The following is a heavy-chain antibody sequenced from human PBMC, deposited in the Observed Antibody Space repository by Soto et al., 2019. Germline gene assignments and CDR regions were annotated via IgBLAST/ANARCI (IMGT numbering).Heavy chain of an antibody. CDR2: IISSSSDI. CDR1: GFTFSYYS. V-gene: IGHV3-21*01. CDR3: ARVHYYDSSGYYL. D-gene: IGHD3-22*01. Sequence: GGYLRLSCSASGFTFSYYSMIWVLQATGKGLEWVSSIISSSSDIYYADTVKGQFNISRDNAKNTRYLQMNSRRAEDTAVCYCARVHYYDSSGYYLWGQGTPVTVSS. J-gene: IGHJ4*02.